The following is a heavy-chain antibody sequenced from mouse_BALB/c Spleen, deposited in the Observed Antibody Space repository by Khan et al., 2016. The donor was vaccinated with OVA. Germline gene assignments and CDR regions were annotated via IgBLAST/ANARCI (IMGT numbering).Heavy chain of an antibody. CDR2: IWGGGST. CDR1: GFSLTSYG. D-gene: IGHD2-13*01. J-gene: IGHJ4*01. V-gene: IGHV2-3*01. Sequence: QVQLKESGPGLVAPSQSLSITCTVSGFSLTSYGVNWVRQPPGKGLEWLGVIWGGGSTTYHSALKSRRSITKNNSKSQVFLKLNRQQNDDAATCSCSNPRDGDPYGMDYWGQGTSVTVSS. CDR3: SNPRDGDPYGMDY.